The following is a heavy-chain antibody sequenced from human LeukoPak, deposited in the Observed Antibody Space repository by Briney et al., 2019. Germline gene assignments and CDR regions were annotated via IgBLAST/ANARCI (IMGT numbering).Heavy chain of an antibody. CDR3: AKDPAMYCAGDCYPKEFDY. J-gene: IGHJ4*02. CDR1: GFTFSSYA. V-gene: IGHV3-30*02. D-gene: IGHD2-21*01. CDR2: IRYEGSDI. Sequence: GGSLRLSCAASGFTFSSYAMSWVRQAPGRGLEWVAFIRYEGSDIYYADSVKGRFTIPRDNSKNTLYLQMNSLRAEDTAVYYCAKDPAMYCAGDCYPKEFDYWGQGTLVTVSS.